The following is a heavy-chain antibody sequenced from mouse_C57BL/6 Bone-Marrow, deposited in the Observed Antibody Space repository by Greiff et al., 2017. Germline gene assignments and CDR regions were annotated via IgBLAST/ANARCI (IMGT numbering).Heavy chain of an antibody. CDR3: TREGVYYDYDGGGPAGFGY. CDR1: GYTFTDYE. Sequence: QVQLQQSGAELVRPGASVTLSCKASGYTFTDYEMHWVKQTPVHGLEWIGAIDPGNGGTAYNQKFKGKAILTADKSSSTAYMELRSLTSEDSAVYFCTREGVYYDYDGGGPAGFGYGGQGTVVTVAA. V-gene: IGHV1-15*01. J-gene: IGHJ3*01. D-gene: IGHD2-4*01. CDR2: IDPGNGGT.